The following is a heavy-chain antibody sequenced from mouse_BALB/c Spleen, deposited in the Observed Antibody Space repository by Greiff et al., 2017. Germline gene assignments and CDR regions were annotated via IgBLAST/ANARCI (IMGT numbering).Heavy chain of an antibody. D-gene: IGHD1-1*01. V-gene: IGHV5-12-1*01. Sequence: EVQRVESGGGLVQPGGSRKLSCAASGFTFSSFGMHWVRQAPEKGLEWVAYISSGGGSTYYPDTVKGRFTISRDNAKNTLYLQMSSLKSEDTAMYYCARQSYYYGSSSYFDDWGQGTTLTVSS. CDR2: ISSGGGST. CDR1: GFTFSSFG. J-gene: IGHJ2*01. CDR3: ARQSYYYGSSSYFDD.